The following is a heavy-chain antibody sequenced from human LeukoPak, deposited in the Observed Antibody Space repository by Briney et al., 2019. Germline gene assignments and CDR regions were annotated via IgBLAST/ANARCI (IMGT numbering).Heavy chain of an antibody. CDR1: GYSFTSYW. V-gene: IGHV5-51*01. CDR2: IYPGDSDT. D-gene: IGHD5-12*01. CDR3: ASHQTNSGYDNFDY. Sequence: GESLKISCKGSGYSFTSYWIGWVRQMPGRGLEWMGIIYPGDSDTRYSPSFQGQVTILADKSISTAYLQWSSLKASDTAMYYCASHQTNSGYDNFDYWGQGTLVTVSS. J-gene: IGHJ4*02.